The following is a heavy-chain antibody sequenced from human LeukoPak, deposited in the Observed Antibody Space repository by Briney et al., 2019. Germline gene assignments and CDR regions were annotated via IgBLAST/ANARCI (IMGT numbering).Heavy chain of an antibody. J-gene: IGHJ4*02. Sequence: GGSLRLSCAASGFTFSSYGMHWVRQAPGKGLEWVAVIWYDGSNKYYADSVKGRFTISRDNSKNALYLQMNSLRAEDTAVYYCARDQGSSWYRVFDYWGQGTLVTVSS. V-gene: IGHV3-33*01. CDR1: GFTFSSYG. CDR3: ARDQGSSWYRVFDY. CDR2: IWYDGSNK. D-gene: IGHD6-13*01.